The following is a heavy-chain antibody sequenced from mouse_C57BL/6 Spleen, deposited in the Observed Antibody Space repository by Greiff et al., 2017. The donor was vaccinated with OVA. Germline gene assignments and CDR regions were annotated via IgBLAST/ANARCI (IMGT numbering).Heavy chain of an antibody. V-gene: IGHV10-3*01. CDR2: IRSKSSNYAT. J-gene: IGHJ3*01. D-gene: IGHD2-2*01. CDR1: GFTFNTYA. Sequence: EVQGVESGGGLVQPKGSLKLSCAASGFTFNTYAMHWVRQAPGKGLEWVARIRSKSSNYATYYADSVKDRFTISRAVSQSMLYLQMNNLKTEDTAINCCVRGYGYDRAFAYWGQGTLVTVSA. CDR3: VRGYGYDRAFAY.